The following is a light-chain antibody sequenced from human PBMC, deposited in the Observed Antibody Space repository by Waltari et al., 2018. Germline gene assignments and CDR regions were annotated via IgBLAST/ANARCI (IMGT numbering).Light chain of an antibody. CDR1: QGINTY. CDR2: GAS. CDR3: LQYNSYPRT. Sequence: DIQMTQSPSSLSASVGDRVTITCRASQGINTYVSWFQQKSGKAPKSLIYGASRLQSGVPAKFSGSGSGTDFTLTSSSLQPEDFATYYCLQYNSYPRTFGQGTKVEIK. V-gene: IGKV1-16*02. J-gene: IGKJ1*01.